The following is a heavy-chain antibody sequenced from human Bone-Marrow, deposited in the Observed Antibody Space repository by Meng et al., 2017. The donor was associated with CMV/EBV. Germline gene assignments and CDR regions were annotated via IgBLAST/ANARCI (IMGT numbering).Heavy chain of an antibody. CDR1: GYSISSGYY. CDR2: IYHSGST. D-gene: IGHD3-3*01. Sequence: SETLSLTCTVSGYSISSGYYWGWIRQPPGKGLEWIGSIYHSGSTYYNPSLKSRVTISVDTSKNQFSLKLSSVTAADTAVYYCARHAPLNYDFWSGPIREFDYWGQGTLVTVSS. V-gene: IGHV4-38-2*02. CDR3: ARHAPLNYDFWSGPIREFDY. J-gene: IGHJ4*02.